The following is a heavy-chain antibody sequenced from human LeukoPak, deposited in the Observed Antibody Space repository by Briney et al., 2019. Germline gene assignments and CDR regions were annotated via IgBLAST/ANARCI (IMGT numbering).Heavy chain of an antibody. Sequence: SVKVSCKASGGTFSSYAISWVRQAPGQGLEWMGGIIPIFGTANYAQKFQGRVTITADESTSTAYMELSSLRSEDTAVYYCASAVDTAHSRTKYYFDYWGQGTLVTVTS. J-gene: IGHJ4*02. D-gene: IGHD5-18*01. CDR1: GGTFSSYA. V-gene: IGHV1-69*13. CDR3: ASAVDTAHSRTKYYFDY. CDR2: IIPIFGTA.